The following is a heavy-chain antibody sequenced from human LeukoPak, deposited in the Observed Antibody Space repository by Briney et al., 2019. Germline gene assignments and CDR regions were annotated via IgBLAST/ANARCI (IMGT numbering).Heavy chain of an antibody. V-gene: IGHV1-8*01. CDR2: MNPESGNT. Sequence: GASVKVSCKASGYTFSNFDINWVRQATGQGPEWMGWMNPESGNTGYAQKFQGRGTMTRDSSKSTAYMELISLRFEDTAIYYCTRAIRHQLLSDYWGQGTLVTVSS. J-gene: IGHJ4*02. CDR1: GYTFSNFD. D-gene: IGHD2-2*01. CDR3: TRAIRHQLLSDY.